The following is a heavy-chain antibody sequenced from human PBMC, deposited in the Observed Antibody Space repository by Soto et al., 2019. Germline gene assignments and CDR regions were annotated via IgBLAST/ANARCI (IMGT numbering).Heavy chain of an antibody. CDR3: ASQNYGSGFYYFDY. D-gene: IGHD3-10*01. J-gene: IGHJ4*02. CDR1: GGSISSSSYY. CDR2: IYYSGST. Sequence: SETLSLTCTVSGGSISSSSYYWGWIRQPPGKGLEWIGSIYYSGSTYYNPSLKSRVTISVDTSKNQFSLKLSSVTAADTAVYYCASQNYGSGFYYFDYWGQGTLVTVSS. V-gene: IGHV4-39*01.